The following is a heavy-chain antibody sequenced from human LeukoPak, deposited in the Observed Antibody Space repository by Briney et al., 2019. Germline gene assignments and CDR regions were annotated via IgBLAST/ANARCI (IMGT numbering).Heavy chain of an antibody. Sequence: AASVKVSCKASGYTFTSYGISWVRQAPGQGLEWMGWINPNSGGTNYAQKFQGRVTMTRDTSISTAYMELSRLRSDDTAVYYCAREAHAGGSDWGQGTLVTVSS. CDR2: INPNSGGT. CDR3: AREAHAGGSD. J-gene: IGHJ4*02. D-gene: IGHD6-19*01. CDR1: GYTFTSYG. V-gene: IGHV1-2*02.